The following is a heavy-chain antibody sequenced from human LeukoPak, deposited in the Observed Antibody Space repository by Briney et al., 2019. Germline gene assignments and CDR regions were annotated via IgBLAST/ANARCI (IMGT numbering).Heavy chain of an antibody. V-gene: IGHV4-34*01. J-gene: IGHJ4*02. Sequence: SETLSLTCAVYGGSFSGYYWSWIRQPPGKGLEWIGEINHSGSTNYNPSLKSRVTISVDTSKNQFSLKLSSVTAADTAVYYCARARWFGGLDYWGQGTLVTVSS. D-gene: IGHD3-10*01. CDR2: INHSGST. CDR3: ARARWFGGLDY. CDR1: GGSFSGYY.